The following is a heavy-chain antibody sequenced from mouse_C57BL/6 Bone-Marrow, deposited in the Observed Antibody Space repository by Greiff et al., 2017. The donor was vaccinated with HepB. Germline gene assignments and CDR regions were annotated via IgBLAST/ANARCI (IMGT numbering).Heavy chain of an antibody. V-gene: IGHV5-2*01. J-gene: IGHJ1*03. CDR3: ARLDYYGSSNWYFDV. CDR2: INSDGGST. D-gene: IGHD1-1*01. CDR1: EYEFPSHD. Sequence: EVKLMESGGGLVQPGESLKLSCESNEYEFPSHDMSWVRQTPEKRLELVAAINSDGGSTYYPDTMERRFIISRDNTKKTLYLQMSSLRSEDTALYYCARLDYYGSSNWYFDVWGTGTTVTVSS.